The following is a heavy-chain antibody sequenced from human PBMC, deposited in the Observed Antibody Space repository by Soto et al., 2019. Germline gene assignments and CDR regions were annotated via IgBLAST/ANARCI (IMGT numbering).Heavy chain of an antibody. CDR1: GGSISSGDYY. CDR3: ARAGSSWRPFDY. CDR2: IYYSGSN. D-gene: IGHD6-13*01. Sequence: LSLTCTVSGGSISSGDYYWSWIRQPPGKGLEWIGYIYYSGSNYYNPSLKSRVTISVDTSKNQFSLKLSSVTAADTAVYYCARAGSSWRPFDYWGQGTLVTVSS. J-gene: IGHJ4*02. V-gene: IGHV4-30-4*01.